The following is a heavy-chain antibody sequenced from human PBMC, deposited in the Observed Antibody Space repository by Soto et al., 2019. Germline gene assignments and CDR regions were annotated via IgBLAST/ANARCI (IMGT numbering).Heavy chain of an antibody. V-gene: IGHV3-30*18. CDR2: ISYDGSNK. D-gene: IGHD2-2*01. CDR1: GFTFSSYG. Sequence: GGSLRLSCAASGFTFSSYGMHWVRQAPGKGLEWVAVISYDGSNKYYADSVKGRFTISRDNSKNTLYLQMNSLRAEDTAVYYCAKGGCSSTSCYPWFDPWGQGTLVTVSS. J-gene: IGHJ5*02. CDR3: AKGGCSSTSCYPWFDP.